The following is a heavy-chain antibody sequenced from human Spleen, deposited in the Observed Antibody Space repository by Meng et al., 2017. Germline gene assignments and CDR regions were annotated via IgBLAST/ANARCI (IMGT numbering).Heavy chain of an antibody. CDR3: ARLDMTTKALAY. Sequence: GSLRLSCSVSGGSISTFYWGWFRQPPGKGLEWIGTINHSGSTYYKLALKSRITISVDTSKNQISLKLSSVTAADTAVYYCARLDMTTKALAYWGQGTLVTVSS. D-gene: IGHD5-24*01. V-gene: IGHV4-59*12. CDR2: INHSGST. J-gene: IGHJ4*02. CDR1: GGSISTFY.